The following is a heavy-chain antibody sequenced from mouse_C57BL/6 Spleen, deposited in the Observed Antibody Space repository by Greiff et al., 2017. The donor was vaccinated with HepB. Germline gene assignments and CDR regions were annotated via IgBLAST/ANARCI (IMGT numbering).Heavy chain of an antibody. Sequence: EVQLVESGGDLVKPGGSLKLSCAASGFTFSSYGMSWVRQTPDKRLEWVATISSGGSYTYYPDSLKGRSTISRDNAKNTLYLQMSSLKSEDTAMYYCARQEVTTNYYAMDYWGQGTSVTVSS. CDR2: ISSGGSYT. V-gene: IGHV5-6*01. J-gene: IGHJ4*01. D-gene: IGHD2-5*01. CDR3: ARQEVTTNYYAMDY. CDR1: GFTFSSYG.